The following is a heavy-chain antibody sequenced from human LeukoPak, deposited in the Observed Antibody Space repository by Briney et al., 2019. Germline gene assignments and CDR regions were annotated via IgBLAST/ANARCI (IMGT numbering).Heavy chain of an antibody. CDR2: ISYDGSNK. CDR1: GFTLSSYA. J-gene: IGHJ5*02. Sequence: GGSLRLSCAASGFTLSSYAMHWVRQAPGKGLEWVAVISYDGSNKYYADSVKGRFTISRDNSKNTLYLQMNSLRAEDTAVYYCARDFGDSLVVAAEFNWFDPWGQGTLVTVSS. D-gene: IGHD2-15*01. V-gene: IGHV3-30-3*01. CDR3: ARDFGDSLVVAAEFNWFDP.